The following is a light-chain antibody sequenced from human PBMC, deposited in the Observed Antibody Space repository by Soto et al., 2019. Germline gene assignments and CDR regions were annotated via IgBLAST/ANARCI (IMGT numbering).Light chain of an antibody. J-gene: IGKJ1*01. CDR3: QQYGSPLWT. CDR1: QSVSSSY. CDR2: GAS. V-gene: IGKV3-20*01. Sequence: EIVLTQSPGTLSLPPGERATLSCRASQSVSSSYLAWYQQKPGQAPRLLIYGASSRATGIPDRFSGSGSGTDFTLTISRLEPEDFAVYYCQQYGSPLWTFGQGTKVDIK.